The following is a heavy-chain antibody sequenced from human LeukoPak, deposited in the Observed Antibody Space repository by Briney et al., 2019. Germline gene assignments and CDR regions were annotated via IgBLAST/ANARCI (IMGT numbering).Heavy chain of an antibody. CDR2: IYTSGST. Sequence: PSETLSLTCTVSGGFISSYYWSWIRQPAGKGLEWIGRIYTSGSTNYDPSLKSRVTMSVDTSKNQFSLKLRSVTAADTAVYYCARDTAMAPDYYFDYWGQGTLVTVSS. J-gene: IGHJ4*02. CDR1: GGFISSYY. D-gene: IGHD5-18*01. V-gene: IGHV4-4*07. CDR3: ARDTAMAPDYYFDY.